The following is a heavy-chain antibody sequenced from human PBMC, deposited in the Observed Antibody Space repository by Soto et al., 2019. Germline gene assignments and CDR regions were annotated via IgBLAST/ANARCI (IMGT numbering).Heavy chain of an antibody. V-gene: IGHV1-46*01. CDR1: GYTFTSYY. CDR3: ARSPPGDSKTNWFDP. D-gene: IGHD4-4*01. Sequence: QVQLVQSGAEVKKPGASVKVSCKASGYTFTSYYMHWVRQAPGQGLEWMGIINPSGGSTSYAQKFQGRVTMTRDTSTSTVYMELSSLRSEDTAVYYCARSPPGDSKTNWFDPWGQGTLVTVSS. CDR2: INPSGGST. J-gene: IGHJ5*02.